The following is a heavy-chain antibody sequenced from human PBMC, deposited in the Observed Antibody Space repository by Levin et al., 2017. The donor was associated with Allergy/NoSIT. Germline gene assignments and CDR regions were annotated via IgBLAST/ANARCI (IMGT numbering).Heavy chain of an antibody. J-gene: IGHJ4*02. D-gene: IGHD5-18*01. CDR2: ISSSSSTI. Sequence: GGSLRLSCAASGFTFSSYSMNWVRQAPGKGLEWVSYISSSSSTIYYADSVKGRFTISRDNAKNSLYLQMNSLRAEDTAVYYCARPPLYSYGRYYFDYWGQGTLVTVSS. CDR3: ARPPLYSYGRYYFDY. CDR1: GFTFSSYS. V-gene: IGHV3-48*01.